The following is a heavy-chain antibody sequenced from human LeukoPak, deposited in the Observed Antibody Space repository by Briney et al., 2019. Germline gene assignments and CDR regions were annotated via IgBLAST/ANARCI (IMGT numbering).Heavy chain of an antibody. V-gene: IGHV4-38-2*02. CDR2: IYHSGST. D-gene: IGHD6-6*01. J-gene: IGHJ4*02. Sequence: SETLSLTCTVSGYSISSGYYWGWIRPPPGKGLEWIGSIYHSGSTYYNPSLKSRVTISVDTSKNQFSLKLSSVTAADTAVYYCARRGYSSSSGFDYWGQGTLVTVSS. CDR3: ARRGYSSSSGFDY. CDR1: GYSISSGYY.